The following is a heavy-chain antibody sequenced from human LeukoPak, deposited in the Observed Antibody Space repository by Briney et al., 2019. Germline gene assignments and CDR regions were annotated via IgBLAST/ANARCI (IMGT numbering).Heavy chain of an antibody. CDR1: GFTFSSYA. Sequence: QPGRSLRLSCAASGFTFSSYAIHWVRQAPGKGLEWVAIISYDGTNKYYADSVRGRFTISRDNSKNTLYLQMSSLRAEDTAVYYCARLTVTYYFDYWGQGTLVTVSS. CDR2: ISYDGTNK. D-gene: IGHD4-17*01. J-gene: IGHJ4*02. CDR3: ARLTVTYYFDY. V-gene: IGHV3-30*14.